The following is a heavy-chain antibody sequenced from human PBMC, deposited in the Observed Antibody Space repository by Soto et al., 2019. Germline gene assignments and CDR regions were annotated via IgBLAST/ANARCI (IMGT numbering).Heavy chain of an antibody. D-gene: IGHD2-21*02. CDR3: ARAWVVVTAPDY. Sequence: QVQLVQSGAEEKKPGASVKVSCKASGYTFTIYAMHWVRQAPGQRLEWMGWVNAANGNTKYSQKFQGRVTITRDTAASTAYMALSSLRSEDTAVYYCARAWVVVTAPDYWGQGTMVTVSS. J-gene: IGHJ4*02. CDR1: GYTFTIYA. CDR2: VNAANGNT. V-gene: IGHV1-3*05.